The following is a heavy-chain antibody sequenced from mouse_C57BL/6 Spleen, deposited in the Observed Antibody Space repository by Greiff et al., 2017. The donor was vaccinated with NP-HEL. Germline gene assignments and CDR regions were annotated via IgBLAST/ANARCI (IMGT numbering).Heavy chain of an antibody. V-gene: IGHV5-16*01. D-gene: IGHD2-3*01. J-gene: IGHJ2*01. CDR3: ARLYDGYRYYFDY. CDR1: GFTFSDYY. Sequence: DVHLVESEGGLVQPGSSMKLSCTASGFTFSDYYMAWVRQVPEKGLEWVANINYDGSSTYYLDSLKSRFIISRDNAKNILYLQMSSLKSEDTATYYCARLYDGYRYYFDYWGQGTTLTVSS. CDR2: INYDGSST.